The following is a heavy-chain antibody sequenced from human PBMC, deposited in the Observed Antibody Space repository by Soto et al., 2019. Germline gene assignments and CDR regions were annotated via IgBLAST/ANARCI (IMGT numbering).Heavy chain of an antibody. CDR1: GFSFSNVW. J-gene: IGHJ4*02. V-gene: IGHV3-15*01. D-gene: IGHD2-15*01. CDR2: IKSKSVGGTT. Sequence: VQLVESGGGLVKPGGSLTLSCAASGFSFSNVWMSWVRQAPGKGLEWVGHIKSKSVGGTTDYTAPVKGRFPISSDASKHTLYLPMNSLQTEHTAVYYCTTYSPHTWCDGGPCYSLQTKIHDSGGQGILASVSS. CDR3: TTYSPHTWCDGGPCYSLQTKIHDS.